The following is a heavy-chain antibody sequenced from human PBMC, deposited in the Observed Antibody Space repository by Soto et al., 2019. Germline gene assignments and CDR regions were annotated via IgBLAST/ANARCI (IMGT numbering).Heavy chain of an antibody. D-gene: IGHD3-22*01. J-gene: IGHJ4*02. V-gene: IGHV4-39*01. CDR2: IYYLGNT. Sequence: SETLSLTCTVSGGSISSSSSYWGWIRQPPGKGLEWVGSIYYLGNTYYNPSLGGRVSISVDTSKNQFSLKLNSVTAADTAVFYCAVFFPYVSRRYPINYLGPGILVTVSS. CDR3: AVFFPYVSRRYPINY. CDR1: GGSISSSSSY.